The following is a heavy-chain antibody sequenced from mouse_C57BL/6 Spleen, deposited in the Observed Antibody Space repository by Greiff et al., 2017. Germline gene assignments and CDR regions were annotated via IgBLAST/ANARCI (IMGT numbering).Heavy chain of an antibody. CDR3: ARGSDELYWYFDV. CDR2: IYPRDGST. D-gene: IGHD1-1*02. CDR1: GYTFTSYD. Sequence: QVQLQQSGPELVKPGASVKLSCKASGYTFTSYDINWVKQRPGQGLEWIGWIYPRDGSTKYNEKFKGKATLTVDTSSSTAYMELHSLTSEDAAVYFCARGSDELYWYFDVWGTGTTVTVSS. V-gene: IGHV1-85*01. J-gene: IGHJ1*03.